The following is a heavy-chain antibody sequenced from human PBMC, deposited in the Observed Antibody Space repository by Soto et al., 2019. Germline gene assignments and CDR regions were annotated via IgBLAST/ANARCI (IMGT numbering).Heavy chain of an antibody. Sequence: ASVKVSCKASGYPFTSSGLSWVRHAAVLRLEWMGWISGDNGNTNYAEKLQGRVTMTTDTSPSRAYRKLRRLRSDDTAVYYRARWVRYCSSTSCSYGMDVWGQGHTVTAS. CDR2: ISGDNGNT. V-gene: IGHV1-18*01. CDR1: GYPFTSSG. D-gene: IGHD2-2*01. CDR3: ARWVRYCSSTSCSYGMDV. J-gene: IGHJ6*02.